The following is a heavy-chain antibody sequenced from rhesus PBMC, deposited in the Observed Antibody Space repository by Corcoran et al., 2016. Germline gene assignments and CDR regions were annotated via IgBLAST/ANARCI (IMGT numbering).Heavy chain of an antibody. CDR3: ARPSIAAALDV. J-gene: IGHJ5-2*02. CDR2: IYGNSAST. Sequence: QVQLQESGPGLVKPSETLSLTCTVSGGSISGYYYWRWIRQPPGKGLEWIGGIYGNSASTYYNPSLKSRVTISKDTSKNQFSLKLSSVTAADTAVYYCARPSIAAALDVWGRGVLVTVSS. CDR1: GGSISGYYY. D-gene: IGHD6-25*01. V-gene: IGHV4-143*01.